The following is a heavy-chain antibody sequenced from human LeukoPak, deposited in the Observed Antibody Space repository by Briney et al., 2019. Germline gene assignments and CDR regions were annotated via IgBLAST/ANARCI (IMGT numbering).Heavy chain of an antibody. Sequence: SETLSLTCTVSGGSISSYYWSWIRQPPGKGLEWIAYIYYSGSTNYNPSLKSRVTISVDTSKNQFSLKLSSVTAADTAVYYCARLGSIYSSSWYTDYYYMDVWGKGTTVTVSS. D-gene: IGHD6-13*01. CDR3: ARLGSIYSSSWYTDYYYMDV. J-gene: IGHJ6*03. V-gene: IGHV4-59*01. CDR1: GGSISSYY. CDR2: IYYSGST.